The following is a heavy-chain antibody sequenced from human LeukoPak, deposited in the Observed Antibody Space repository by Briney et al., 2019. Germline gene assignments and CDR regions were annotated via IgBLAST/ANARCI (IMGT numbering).Heavy chain of an antibody. CDR1: GYTFTSYG. Sequence: GASVKVSCKASGYTFTSYGISWVRQAPGQGLEWMGWISAYNGNTNYAQKLQGRVTMTTDTSTSTAYMELRSLRSEDTAVYYCARSIAARLPYYYYMDVWGKGTTVTVSS. J-gene: IGHJ6*03. V-gene: IGHV1-18*01. D-gene: IGHD6-6*01. CDR2: ISAYNGNT. CDR3: ARSIAARLPYYYYMDV.